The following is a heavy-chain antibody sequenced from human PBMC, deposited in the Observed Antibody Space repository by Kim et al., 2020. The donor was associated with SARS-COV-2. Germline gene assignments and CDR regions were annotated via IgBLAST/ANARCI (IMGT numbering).Heavy chain of an antibody. J-gene: IGHJ6*02. Sequence: GGSLRLSCAASGFTFSSYAMHWVRQAPGKGLEYVSAISSNGGSTYYANSVKGRFTISRDNSKNTLYLQMGSLRAEDMAVYYCARLYGMDVWGQGTTVTVSS. CDR3: ARLYGMDV. V-gene: IGHV3-64*01. CDR2: ISSNGGST. CDR1: GFTFSSYA.